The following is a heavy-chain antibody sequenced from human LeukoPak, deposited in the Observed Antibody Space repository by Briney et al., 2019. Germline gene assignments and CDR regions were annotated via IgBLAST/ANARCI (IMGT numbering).Heavy chain of an antibody. J-gene: IGHJ6*03. V-gene: IGHV4-39*07. CDR3: ARTHFTAMVYYYYYYMDV. D-gene: IGHD5-18*01. CDR2: IYYSGST. Sequence: TSETLSLTCTVSGGSISSSSYYWDWIRQPPGKGLEWIGSIYYSGSTYYNPSLKSRVTISVDTSKNQFSLKLSSVTAADTAVYYCARTHFTAMVYYYYYYMDVWGKGTTVTVSS. CDR1: GGSISSSSYY.